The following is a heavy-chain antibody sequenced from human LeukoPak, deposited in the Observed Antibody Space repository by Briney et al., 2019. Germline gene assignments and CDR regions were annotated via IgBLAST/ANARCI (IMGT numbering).Heavy chain of an antibody. D-gene: IGHD3/OR15-3a*01. CDR1: GGSISSYY. Sequence: PSETLSLTCTVSGGSISSYYWSWIRQPPGKGLEWIGYIYYSGSTNYNPSLKRRVTISVDTTKTQISLKLSSMTAADTAVYYCARDLKDYYFDYWGQGTLVTVSS. J-gene: IGHJ4*02. CDR2: IYYSGST. V-gene: IGHV4-59*01. CDR3: ARDLKDYYFDY.